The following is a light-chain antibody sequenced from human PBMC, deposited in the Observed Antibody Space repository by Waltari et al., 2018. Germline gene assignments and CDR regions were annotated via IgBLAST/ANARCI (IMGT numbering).Light chain of an antibody. CDR3: SSYISSSTLEL. CDR1: SSDVGAYNY. Sequence: QSALTQPASVSGSPGQSITISCTGTSSDVGAYNYVSWYQQHPGKAPQLMIFDVSNRPSGVSNRFSGSKSGNTASLTISGLQAEDEAEYYCSSYISSSTLELFGGGTSLTVL. J-gene: IGLJ2*01. V-gene: IGLV2-14*03. CDR2: DVS.